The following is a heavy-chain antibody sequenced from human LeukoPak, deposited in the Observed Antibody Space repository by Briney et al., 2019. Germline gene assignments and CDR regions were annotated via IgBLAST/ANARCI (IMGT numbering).Heavy chain of an antibody. CDR1: GYTFIGYY. CDR3: ARVLFSGIPDWFDP. V-gene: IGHV1-2*02. J-gene: IGHJ5*02. D-gene: IGHD2-21*01. CDR2: INPNSGGI. Sequence: ASVKVSCKASGYTFIGYYIHWVRQAPGQRLEWVGWINPNSGGIKYAQKFQGRVTMTRDTSVSTAYMELKRLTSDDTAAYYCARVLFSGIPDWFDPWGQGTLVTVSS.